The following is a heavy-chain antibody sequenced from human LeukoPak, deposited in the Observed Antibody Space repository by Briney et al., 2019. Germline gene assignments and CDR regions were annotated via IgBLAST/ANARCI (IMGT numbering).Heavy chain of an antibody. D-gene: IGHD3-22*01. CDR1: NFTFSSYG. J-gene: IGHJ4*02. CDR3: AKDQGRIVVVITTLGAFDY. V-gene: IGHV3-30*18. Sequence: QSGGSLRLSCIASNFTFSSYGMYWVRQAPGKGREGGSVISFDGNNEYYIDSVKGPFTISRDNSKHTLYLKMNSLRAEDTAVYYCAKDQGRIVVVITTLGAFDYWGQGTLVTVSS. CDR2: ISFDGNNE.